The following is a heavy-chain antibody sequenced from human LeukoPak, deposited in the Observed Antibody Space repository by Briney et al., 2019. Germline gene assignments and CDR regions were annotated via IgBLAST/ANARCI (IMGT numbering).Heavy chain of an antibody. CDR1: GSSFSSGYY. CDR3: ARKNYPFDY. CDR2: IYHSGST. V-gene: IGHV4-38-2*01. D-gene: IGHD5-24*01. J-gene: IGHJ4*02. Sequence: PSETLSLTCAVSGSSFSSGYYWGWIRQPPGKVLEWIASIYHSGSTYNNPSLKSRVTMSVDTSKNQFSLKLSSVTAADTAVYYCARKNYPFDYWGQGILVTVSS.